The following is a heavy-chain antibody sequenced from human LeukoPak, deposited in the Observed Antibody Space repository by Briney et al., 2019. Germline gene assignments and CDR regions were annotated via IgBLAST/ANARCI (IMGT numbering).Heavy chain of an antibody. D-gene: IGHD6-13*01. CDR3: ARREAAASRAFDI. V-gene: IGHV4-38-2*02. CDR2: IYYSGST. J-gene: IGHJ3*02. CDR1: GYSISSGYY. Sequence: PSETLSLTCTVSGYSISSGYYWGWIRQPPGKGLEWIGSIYYSGSTYYNPSLKSRVTISVDTSKNQFSLKLSSVTAADTAVYYCARREAAASRAFDIWGQGTMVTVSS.